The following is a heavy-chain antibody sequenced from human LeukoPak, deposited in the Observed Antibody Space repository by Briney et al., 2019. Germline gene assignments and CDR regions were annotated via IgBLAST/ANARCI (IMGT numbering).Heavy chain of an antibody. Sequence: GASVKVSCKASGYTFTSYGISWVRQAPGQGLEWMGWISAYNGNTNYAQKLQGRVTMTTDTSTSTAYMELRSLRSDDTAVYYCARDRKWLVPNDAFDIWGQGTMVTVSS. V-gene: IGHV1-18*01. D-gene: IGHD6-19*01. J-gene: IGHJ3*02. CDR3: ARDRKWLVPNDAFDI. CDR1: GYTFTSYG. CDR2: ISAYNGNT.